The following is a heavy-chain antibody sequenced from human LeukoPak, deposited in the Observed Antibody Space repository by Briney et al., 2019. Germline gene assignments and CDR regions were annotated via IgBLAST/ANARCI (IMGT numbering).Heavy chain of an antibody. Sequence: LETLSLSCTVSGGSLTITSYYWGWIRHPPGEWLECIASINNSGSTYNNPSVKSRVSISVDTSKNHFSLKLRSMTAAAKAVYYCARGSSYRSGWYHINGWGQGTPVTVSS. CDR2: INNSGST. V-gene: IGHV4-39*02. J-gene: IGHJ4*02. CDR1: GGSLTITSYY. CDR3: ARGSSYRSGWYHING. D-gene: IGHD6-19*01.